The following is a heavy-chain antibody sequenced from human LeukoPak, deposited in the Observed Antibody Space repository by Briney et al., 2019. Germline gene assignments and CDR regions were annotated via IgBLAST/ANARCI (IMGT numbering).Heavy chain of an antibody. CDR3: ARDEVQLWSRYGWLDP. CDR2: IIPILGIA. CDR1: GGTFSSYA. D-gene: IGHD5-18*01. J-gene: IGHJ5*02. Sequence: ASVKVSCKASGGTFSSYAISWVRQAPGQGLEWMGRIIPILGIANYAQKFQGRVTITADKSTSTACMELSSLRSEDTAVYYCARDEVQLWSRYGWLDPWGQGTLVTVSS. V-gene: IGHV1-69*04.